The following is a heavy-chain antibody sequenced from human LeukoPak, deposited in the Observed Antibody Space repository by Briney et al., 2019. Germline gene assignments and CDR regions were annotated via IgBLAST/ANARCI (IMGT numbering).Heavy chain of an antibody. CDR3: ARRGASTGGLDY. CDR1: GFTFSSHG. CDR2: ITTSTTTI. Sequence: GGTLRLSCAASGFTFSSHGMNWVRQAPGKGLEWVSYITTSTTTIYYADSVKGRFTISRDNAKNSLYLQMNSLRAEDTAVYYCARRGASTGGLDYWGQGTLVTVSS. J-gene: IGHJ4*02. D-gene: IGHD1-1*01. V-gene: IGHV3-48*01.